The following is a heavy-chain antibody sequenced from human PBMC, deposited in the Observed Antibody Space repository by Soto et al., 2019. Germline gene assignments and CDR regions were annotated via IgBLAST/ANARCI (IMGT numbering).Heavy chain of an antibody. CDR3: ARSLRATSPLTF. Sequence: GGSLRLSCAASGFTFSDYYMSWIRQAPGKGLEWVALISETGSHTAYAESVKGRFTISRDNARPSVFLQMNSLRSDDTAAYFCARSLRATSPLTFWGQGTPVTVSS. J-gene: IGHJ4*02. CDR1: GFTFSDYY. D-gene: IGHD7-27*01. V-gene: IGHV3-11*06. CDR2: ISETGSHT.